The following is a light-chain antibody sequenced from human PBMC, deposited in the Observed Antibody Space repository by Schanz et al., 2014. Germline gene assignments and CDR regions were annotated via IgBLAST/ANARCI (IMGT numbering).Light chain of an antibody. J-gene: IGLJ2*01. Sequence: QSALTQPASVSGSPGQSITISCTGTSSDVGGYDYVSWYQQHPGKAPKLMIYDVNNRPSGVSHRFSGSKSGTTASLTISDLQAEDEADYYCSSFTSSSTAFGGGTKLTVL. CDR1: SSDVGGYDY. V-gene: IGLV2-14*03. CDR2: DVN. CDR3: SSFTSSSTA.